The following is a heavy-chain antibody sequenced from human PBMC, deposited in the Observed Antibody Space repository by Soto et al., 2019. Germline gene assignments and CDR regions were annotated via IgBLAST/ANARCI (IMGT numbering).Heavy chain of an antibody. J-gene: IGHJ6*02. V-gene: IGHV4-59*08. CDR3: ARLGGYCDRTGCYGYYALDV. CDR2: IRYTDST. D-gene: IGHD2-15*01. Sequence: ASETLSLTCTVSGDSIWNNYWSWIRQPPGKGLEWVGTIRYTDSTNYNPSLESRVTISVDASKNEVSLKLTSATVADTATYYCARLGGYCDRTGCYGYYALDVWGQGTTVTVSS. CDR1: GDSIWNNY.